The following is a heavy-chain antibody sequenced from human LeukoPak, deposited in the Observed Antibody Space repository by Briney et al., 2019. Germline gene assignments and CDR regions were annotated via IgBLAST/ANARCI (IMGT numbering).Heavy chain of an antibody. J-gene: IGHJ4*02. CDR2: INHSGST. CDR3: AGATGTWFPKFDY. CDR1: GGSFSGYY. D-gene: IGHD3-10*01. V-gene: IGHV4-34*01. Sequence: SETLSLTCTVYGGSFSGYYWNWIRQPPGKGLEWIGEINHSGSTYYNMFLKSRVTISVDTSKNQFSLRLSSVTAADTAVYYCAGATGTWFPKFDYWGQGTLVTVSS.